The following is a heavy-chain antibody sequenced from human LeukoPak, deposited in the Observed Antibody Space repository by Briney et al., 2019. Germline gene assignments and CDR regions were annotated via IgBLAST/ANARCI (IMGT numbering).Heavy chain of an antibody. J-gene: IGHJ4*02. CDR3: AREHRSSKYFDS. CDR2: GLYTGNT. D-gene: IGHD6-6*01. Sequence: SETQSLTCSVSGGSIAVNHYYWGWIRQPPGKGLEWIGSGLYTGNTYSNPSLRSRVTISVDTSKNEFSLKMNSVTAADTAVYYCAREHRSSKYFDSWGQGALMIVSS. V-gene: IGHV4-39*02. CDR1: GGSIAVNHYY.